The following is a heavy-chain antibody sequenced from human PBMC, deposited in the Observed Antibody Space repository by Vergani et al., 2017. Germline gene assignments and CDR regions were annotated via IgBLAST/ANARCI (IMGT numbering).Heavy chain of an antibody. CDR1: GGTFSSYA. CDR3: ASEGVPSVVVPAARRYFDL. Sequence: QVRLVQSGAEVKKPGSSVKVSCKASGGTFSSYAISWVRQAPGQGLEWMGGIIPIFGTANYAQKFQGRVTITADESTSTAYMGLSSLRSEDTAVYYCASEGVPSVVVPAARRYFDLWGRGTLVTVSS. J-gene: IGHJ2*01. CDR2: IIPIFGTA. D-gene: IGHD2-2*01. V-gene: IGHV1-69*01.